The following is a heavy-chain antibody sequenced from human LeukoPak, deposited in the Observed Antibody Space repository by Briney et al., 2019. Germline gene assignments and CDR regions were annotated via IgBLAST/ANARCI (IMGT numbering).Heavy chain of an antibody. CDR1: GFTFSNAW. CDR2: IKSKTDGGTA. CDR3: TTYRCSSGRCFLDY. Sequence: GGSLRLSCAASGFTFSNAWMNWVRQAPGKGLEWVGRIKSKTDGGTADYAAPIKGRFTMSRDDSKNTLYLQLNSLKSEDTAVYYCTTYRCSSGRCFLDYWGQGTLVIVSS. D-gene: IGHD2-15*01. J-gene: IGHJ4*02. V-gene: IGHV3-15*01.